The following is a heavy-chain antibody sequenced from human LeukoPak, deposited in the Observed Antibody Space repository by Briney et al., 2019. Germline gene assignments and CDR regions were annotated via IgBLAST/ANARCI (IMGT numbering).Heavy chain of an antibody. D-gene: IGHD3-10*02. CDR3: AKDLHYYVAMDV. Sequence: RGTPRLSSAPSRFTPTVGATAGGSDSPRERHWSGSSIARDVNEPTTKSVSGRFAISRDNSKNTLFLQMSSLRAEDTALYYCAKDLHYYVAMDVWGQGTTVTVSS. V-gene: IGHV3-23*01. CDR1: RFTPTVGA. J-gene: IGHJ6*01. CDR2: IARDVNEP.